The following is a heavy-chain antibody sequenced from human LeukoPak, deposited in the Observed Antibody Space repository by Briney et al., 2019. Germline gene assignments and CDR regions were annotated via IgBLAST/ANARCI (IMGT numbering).Heavy chain of an antibody. V-gene: IGHV1-18*01. CDR1: GYPFTSYG. CDR2: ISTYNGDT. Sequence: VASVKVSCKASGYPFTSYGITWVRQAPGQGLEWMGWISTYNGDTNYAQELQGRVTMTTDTSTNTAYMELRSLRSDDTAVYYCARDQPGGYYDSSGPRDWGQGTLVTVSS. J-gene: IGHJ4*02. D-gene: IGHD3-22*01. CDR3: ARDQPGGYYDSSGPRD.